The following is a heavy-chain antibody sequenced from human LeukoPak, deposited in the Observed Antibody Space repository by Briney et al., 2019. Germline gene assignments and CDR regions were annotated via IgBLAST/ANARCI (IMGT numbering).Heavy chain of an antibody. V-gene: IGHV7-4-1*02. J-gene: IGHJ5*02. CDR3: AREGEQNWFDP. D-gene: IGHD3-16*01. Sequence: ASVKVSCTASGYTFTSYYMHWVRQAPGQGLEWMGWINTNTGNPTCAQGFTGRFVFSLDTSVSTAYLQISSLKAEDTAVYYCAREGEQNWFDPWGQGTLVTVSS. CDR2: INTNTGNP. CDR1: GYTFTSYY.